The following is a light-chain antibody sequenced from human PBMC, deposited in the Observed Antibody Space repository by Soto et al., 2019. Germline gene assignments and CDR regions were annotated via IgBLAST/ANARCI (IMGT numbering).Light chain of an antibody. CDR3: KQPMGLT. CDR1: QGISSY. Sequence: DIQLTQSPSFLSASVGDRVTITCRASQGISSYLAWYQQKPGKAPKLLIYAASTLQSGVPSRFSGSGSGTKSPLTTGSLRPKDFAPYNCKQPMGLTFAEGPRWRSN. V-gene: IGKV1-9*01. J-gene: IGKJ4*01. CDR2: AAS.